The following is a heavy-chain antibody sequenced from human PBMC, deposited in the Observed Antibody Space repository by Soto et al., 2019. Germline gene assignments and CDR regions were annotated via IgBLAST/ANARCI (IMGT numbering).Heavy chain of an antibody. D-gene: IGHD6-13*01. J-gene: IGHJ3*02. V-gene: IGHV3-53*01. CDR1: GFTVSSNY. CDR2: IYSGGST. Sequence: GGSLRLSCAASGFTVSSNYMSWVRQAPGKGLEWVSVIYSGGSTYYADSVKGRFTISRHNSKNTLYLQMNSLRAEDTAVYYCAKEFSPGYSSSWYGGAFDIWGQGTMVTVSS. CDR3: AKEFSPGYSSSWYGGAFDI.